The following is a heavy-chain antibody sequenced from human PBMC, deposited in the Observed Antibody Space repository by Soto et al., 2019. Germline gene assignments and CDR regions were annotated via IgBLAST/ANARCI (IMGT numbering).Heavy chain of an antibody. J-gene: IGHJ4*02. D-gene: IGHD2-15*01. CDR2: ISGSGGGT. Sequence: GGSLRLSCAASGFTFSSYAMSWVRQAPGKGLEWVSAISGSGGGTYYADSVKGRFTISRDNSKNTLYLQMNSLRAEDTAVYYSAKDWGHYVDGYCSGGSCYSRSDYWGLGTLVTVSS. V-gene: IGHV3-23*01. CDR1: GFTFSSYA. CDR3: AKDWGHYVDGYCSGGSCYSRSDY.